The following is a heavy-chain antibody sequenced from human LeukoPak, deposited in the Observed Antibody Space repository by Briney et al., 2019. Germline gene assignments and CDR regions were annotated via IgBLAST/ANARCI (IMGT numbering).Heavy chain of an antibody. D-gene: IGHD3-3*01. CDR2: SYYSGSN. CDR3: VRGALYDFWSGSSFDY. CDR1: CTSSSTYY. V-gene: IGHV4-59*01. J-gene: IGHJ4*02. Sequence: SETLSLTCTVACTSSSTYYWSWRRQPPGKGVGGTGYSYYSGSNYYNASLKSRFTISRDTSKNQLYLKMNTLTAADTAVYYCVRGALYDFWSGSSFDYWGQETLVTVSS.